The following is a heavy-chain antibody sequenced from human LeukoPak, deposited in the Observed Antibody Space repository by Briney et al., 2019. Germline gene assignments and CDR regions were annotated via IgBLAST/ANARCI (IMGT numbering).Heavy chain of an antibody. CDR2: ISAYNGNA. CDR3: ARGRDGYDYAGFDP. J-gene: IGHJ5*02. CDR1: GYTFLTYG. D-gene: IGHD5-24*01. V-gene: IGHV1-18*01. Sequence: GASVKVSCKASGYTFLTYGISWVRQAPGQGFEWMRWISAYNGNADYAQKFQGRVTMTTDTSTSTAYMELRSLRSDDTAVYYCARGRDGYDYAGFDPWGQGTLVTVSS.